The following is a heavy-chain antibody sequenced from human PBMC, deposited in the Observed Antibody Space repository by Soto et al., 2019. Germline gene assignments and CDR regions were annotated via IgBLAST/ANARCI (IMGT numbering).Heavy chain of an antibody. CDR3: ARGPSSSWYYGYYYGMDV. J-gene: IGHJ6*04. CDR1: GGSFSGYY. D-gene: IGHD6-13*01. V-gene: IGHV4-34*01. Sequence: QVQLQQWGAGLLKPSETLSLPCAVYGGSFSGYYWSWIRQPPGKGLEWIGEINHSGSTNYNPSLKSRVTISVETSKNQFSLKLSSVTAADTAVYYCARGPSSSWYYGYYYGMDVWGKGTTVTVSS. CDR2: INHSGST.